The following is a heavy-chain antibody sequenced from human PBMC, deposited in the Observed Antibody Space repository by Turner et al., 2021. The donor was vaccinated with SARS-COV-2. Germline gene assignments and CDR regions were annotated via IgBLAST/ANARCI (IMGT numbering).Heavy chain of an antibody. J-gene: IGHJ6*02. CDR1: GFTFCRYS. V-gene: IGHV3-21*01. CDR2: ISSSSSDI. CDR3: ARDHRPVVVPAAKRAGSYYYGMDV. Sequence: EVQLVESGGGLVKPGGSLRLSCAASGFTFCRYSMNWVRQAPGKGLEWVSSISSSSSDIYYADSVNGRYTISIDNAKNSLYLQMNSLRAEDTAVYYCARDHRPVVVPAAKRAGSYYYGMDVWGQGTTVTVSS. D-gene: IGHD2-2*01.